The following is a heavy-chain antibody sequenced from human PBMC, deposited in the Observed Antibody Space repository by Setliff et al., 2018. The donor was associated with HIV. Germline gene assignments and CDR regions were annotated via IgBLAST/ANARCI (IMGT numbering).Heavy chain of an antibody. J-gene: IGHJ4*02. Sequence: SETLSLTCTVSGGSVSGYYWTWIRQPAGKGLEWIGRIYFPITSTNYNPSLKSRVAMSVDTSKNQISLRLTSVTASDTAVYYCARLGAVAGPPEDSWGQGTLVTVSS. CDR2: IYFPITST. V-gene: IGHV4-4*07. CDR1: GGSVSGYY. D-gene: IGHD6-19*01. CDR3: ARLGAVAGPPEDS.